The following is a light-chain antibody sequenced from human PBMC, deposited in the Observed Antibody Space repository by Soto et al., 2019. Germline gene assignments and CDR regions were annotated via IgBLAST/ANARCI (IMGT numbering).Light chain of an antibody. CDR3: QKYNSAPRT. J-gene: IGKJ1*01. CDR1: QGISSY. Sequence: DIQMAQSPSSLSASVGDRVTITCRASQGISSYLAWYQQKPGKVPKLLIYAASTLQSGVPSRFSGSGSGTDFTLTISSLQPEDVATYYCQKYNSAPRTFGQGTKV. CDR2: AAS. V-gene: IGKV1-27*01.